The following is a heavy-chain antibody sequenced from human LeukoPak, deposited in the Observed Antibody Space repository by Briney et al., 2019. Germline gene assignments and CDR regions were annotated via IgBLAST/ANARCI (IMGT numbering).Heavy chain of an antibody. J-gene: IGHJ4*02. V-gene: IGHV3-15*01. CDR2: IKSKTDGGTT. CDR3: TTDIVATMDTEFFDY. D-gene: IGHD5-12*01. Sequence: PGGSLRLSCAASGFTFSNAWMSWVRQAPGKGLEWVGRIKSKTDGGTTDYAAPVKGRFTISRDDSKNTLYLQMNSLKTEDTAVYYCTTDIVATMDTEFFDYWGQGTLVTVSP. CDR1: GFTFSNAW.